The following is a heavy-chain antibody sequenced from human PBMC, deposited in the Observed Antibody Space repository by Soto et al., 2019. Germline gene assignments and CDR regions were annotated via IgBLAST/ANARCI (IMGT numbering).Heavy chain of an antibody. CDR2: IIPIFGTA. D-gene: IGHD5-18*01. CDR1: GGTFSSYA. Sequence: SVKVSCKASGGTFSSYAISWVRQAPGQGLEWMGGIIPIFGTANYAQKFQGRVTITADESTSTAYRELSSLRSEDTAVYYCARAAYSYGTAYLSDYYGMDVWGQGTTVTVSS. J-gene: IGHJ6*02. CDR3: ARAAYSYGTAYLSDYYGMDV. V-gene: IGHV1-69*13.